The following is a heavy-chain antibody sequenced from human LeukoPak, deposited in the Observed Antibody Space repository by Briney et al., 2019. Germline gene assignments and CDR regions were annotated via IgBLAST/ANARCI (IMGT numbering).Heavy chain of an antibody. J-gene: IGHJ4*02. CDR2: ISSSSSYI. Sequence: GGSLRLSCAASGFTFDDYGMSWVRQAPGKGLEWVSFISSSSSYIYYADSVKGRFTISRDNARNSLYLQINSLRAEDTAVYYCARVRADGAFDSSGYYEGRELLDYWGQGTLVTVSS. CDR1: GFTFDDYG. CDR3: ARVRADGAFDSSGYYEGRELLDY. D-gene: IGHD3-22*01. V-gene: IGHV3-21*01.